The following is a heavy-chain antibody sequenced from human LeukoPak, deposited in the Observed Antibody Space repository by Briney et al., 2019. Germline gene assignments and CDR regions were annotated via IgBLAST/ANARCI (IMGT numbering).Heavy chain of an antibody. V-gene: IGHV3-74*01. CDR3: ARDTPYSYGSSVDY. CDR2: INSDGSST. J-gene: IGHJ4*02. CDR1: GFTFSSYW. Sequence: PGGSLRLSCAASGFTFSSYWMHWVRQAPGKGLVWVSRINSDGSSTSYAGSVKGRFTISRDDAKNTLYLQMNSLRAEDTAVYYCARDTPYSYGSSVDYWGQGTLVTVSS. D-gene: IGHD5-18*01.